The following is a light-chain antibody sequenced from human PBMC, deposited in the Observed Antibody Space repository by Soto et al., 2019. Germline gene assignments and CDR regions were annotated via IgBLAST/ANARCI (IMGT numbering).Light chain of an antibody. CDR2: RAS. J-gene: IGKJ1*01. CDR3: QQYHSYWT. V-gene: IGKV3-15*01. Sequence: IVMTQSPATLSVSTGERATLSCRAGQTIYSNVAWYQQRPGQAPRLLIYRASTRATGVPARFSGSGSGTEFTLTISSLQTDDFSTYYCQQYHSYWTFGQGTKVDIK. CDR1: QTIYSN.